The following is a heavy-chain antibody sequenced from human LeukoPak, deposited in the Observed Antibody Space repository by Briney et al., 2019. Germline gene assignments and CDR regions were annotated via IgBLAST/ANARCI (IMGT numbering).Heavy chain of an antibody. D-gene: IGHD3-10*01. Sequence: ASVKVSCKASGYTFTNYGLSWVRQAPGQGLEWMGWISGYNGNTNYAQKFQGRVTMTEDTSTDTAYMDLSSLRSEDTAVYYCATHRVVRGVYDYWGQGTLVTVSS. CDR2: ISGYNGNT. CDR1: GYTFTNYG. CDR3: ATHRVVRGVYDY. V-gene: IGHV1-18*01. J-gene: IGHJ4*02.